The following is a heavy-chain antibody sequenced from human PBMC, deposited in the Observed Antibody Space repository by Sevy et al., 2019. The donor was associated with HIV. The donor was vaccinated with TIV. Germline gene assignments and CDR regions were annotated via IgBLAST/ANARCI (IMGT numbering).Heavy chain of an antibody. D-gene: IGHD3-3*01. CDR1: GFTFSSFE. V-gene: IGHV3-48*03. J-gene: IGHJ6*02. Sequence: GGSLRLSCAASGFTFSSFEMTWVRQAPGKGLEWVSYISSSGSTIYYTNSVKGRFTISRDNAKISLYLQMNSLRAEDTAVYYCAKRGGHYDLGMDVWGQGTTVTVSS. CDR2: ISSSGSTI. CDR3: AKRGGHYDLGMDV.